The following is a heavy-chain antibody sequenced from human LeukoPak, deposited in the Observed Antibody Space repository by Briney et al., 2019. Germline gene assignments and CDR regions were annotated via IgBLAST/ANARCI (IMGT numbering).Heavy chain of an antibody. CDR3: ARPPDVYGTDPRAFDI. D-gene: IGHD1-14*01. Sequence: PGRSLRLSCAASGFTFSSYAMHWVRQAPGKGLEWVAVISYDGSNKYYADSVKGRFTISRDNAKNSLYLQMNSLRAEDTAVYYCARPPDVYGTDPRAFDIWGQGTMVTVSS. CDR2: ISYDGSNK. CDR1: GFTFSSYA. J-gene: IGHJ3*02. V-gene: IGHV3-30-3*01.